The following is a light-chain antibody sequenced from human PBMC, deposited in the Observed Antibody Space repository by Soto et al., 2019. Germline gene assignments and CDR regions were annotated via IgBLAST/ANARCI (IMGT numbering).Light chain of an antibody. J-gene: IGKJ1*01. V-gene: IGKV1-39*01. CDR2: GAS. CDR3: QQSYSFLWT. CDR1: QNINTD. Sequence: DIQMTQSPSSLSASVGDAVTVTCRASQNINTDLNWYHQRPGKVPQLLISGASTLRSGVPSRFSGSGSGTDFTLTIASLPPEDFGTYYCQQSYSFLWTFGPGTKVEL.